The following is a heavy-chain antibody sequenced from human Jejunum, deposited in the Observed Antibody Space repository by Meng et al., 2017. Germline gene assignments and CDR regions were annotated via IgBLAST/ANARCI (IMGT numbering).Heavy chain of an antibody. D-gene: IGHD1-14*01. CDR1: GGSSSGFY. Sequence: VQLQQWGAGLLKPSETLSLTCAVYGGSSSGFYLSWIRPPPGKGLEWIGEIHPSGSTDYNPSLKSRLTISLDTSKNQCSLSLNSATAADTGIYYCTRGIDRAKSGDYWGQGTLVTVSS. CDR2: IHPSGST. J-gene: IGHJ4*02. CDR3: TRGIDRAKSGDY. V-gene: IGHV4-34*01.